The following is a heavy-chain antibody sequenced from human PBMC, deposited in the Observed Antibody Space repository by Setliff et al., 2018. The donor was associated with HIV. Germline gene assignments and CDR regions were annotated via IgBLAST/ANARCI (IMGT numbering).Heavy chain of an antibody. V-gene: IGHV4-31*03. J-gene: IGHJ3*02. CDR1: GGSISSGGYY. CDR3: ARQPGRPNAFDI. Sequence: SETLSLTCTVSGGSISSGGYYWSWIRQHPGKGLEWIGYVYYSGSTYYNPSLKSRVTISVDTSKNQFSLKLSSVTAADTAVYYCARQPGRPNAFDIWGQGTMVTVSS. CDR2: VYYSGST. D-gene: IGHD2-2*01.